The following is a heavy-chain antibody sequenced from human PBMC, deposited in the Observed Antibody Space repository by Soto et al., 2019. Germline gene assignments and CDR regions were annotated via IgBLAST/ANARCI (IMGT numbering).Heavy chain of an antibody. V-gene: IGHV3-23*01. D-gene: IGHD3-10*01. Sequence: DVKLLESGGNLVQPGGSLRLSCVASGFTFSSYAMTWVRQAPGKGLEWVSATSGSGDYTYYADFVKGRSTISRDNSTNTLYLQMNSRRADDTALHYCAQGYGSSSYPISLRYWGQGTRVTVSS. CDR3: AQGYGSSSYPISLRY. CDR2: TSGSGDYT. CDR1: GFTFSSYA. J-gene: IGHJ4*02.